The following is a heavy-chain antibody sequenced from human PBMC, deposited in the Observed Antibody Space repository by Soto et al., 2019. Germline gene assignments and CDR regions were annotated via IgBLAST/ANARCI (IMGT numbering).Heavy chain of an antibody. V-gene: IGHV4-30-4*01. CDR2: IYYSGST. Sequence: QVQLQESGPGLVKPSQTLSLTCTVSGGSISSGDYYWSWIRQPPGKGLAWIGYIYYSGSTYYNPSLKSRVTISVDTSKNQFALKLSSVTAADTAVYYCARTRTITMVRGVTHFDYWGQGTLVTVSS. CDR1: GGSISSGDYY. D-gene: IGHD3-10*01. J-gene: IGHJ4*02. CDR3: ARTRTITMVRGVTHFDY.